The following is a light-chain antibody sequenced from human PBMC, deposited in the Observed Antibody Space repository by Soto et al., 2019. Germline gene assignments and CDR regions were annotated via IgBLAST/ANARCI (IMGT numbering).Light chain of an antibody. V-gene: IGKV1-5*03. CDR1: QTISSW. Sequence: DIQMTQSPSTLSGSVGDRVTITCRASQTISSWLAWYQQKPGKAPKLLIYKASTLKSGVPSRFSGSGSGTEFTLTISSLQPDDFTTYYCLQYNSYSRTFGQGTKVDI. J-gene: IGKJ1*01. CDR3: LQYNSYSRT. CDR2: KAS.